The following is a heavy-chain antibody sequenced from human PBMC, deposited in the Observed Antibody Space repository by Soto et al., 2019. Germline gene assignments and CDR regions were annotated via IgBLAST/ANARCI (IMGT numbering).Heavy chain of an antibody. CDR3: ARGITGTTSYWFDP. V-gene: IGHV3-13*01. CDR2: IGTAGDT. D-gene: IGHD1-7*01. CDR1: GFTFSSYD. Sequence: EVQLVESGGGLVQPGGSLRLSCAASGFTFSSYDMHWVRQATGKGLEWVSAIGTAGDTYYPGSVKGRFTISRENAKNSLYLRMNSLRAEDTAVYYCARGITGTTSYWFDPWGQGTLVTVSS. J-gene: IGHJ5*02.